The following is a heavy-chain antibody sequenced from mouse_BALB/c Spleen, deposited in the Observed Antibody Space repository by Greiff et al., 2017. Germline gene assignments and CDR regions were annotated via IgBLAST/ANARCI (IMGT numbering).Heavy chain of an antibody. CDR1: GYTFTSYW. J-gene: IGHJ2*01. CDR2: IYPSDSYT. V-gene: IGHV1-69*02. Sequence: VQLQQSGAELVRPGASVKLSCKASGYTFTSYWINWVKQRPGQGLEWIGNIYPSDSYTNYNQKFKDKATLTVDKSSSTAYMQLSSPTSEDSAVYYCTREEGDYWGQGTTLTVSS. CDR3: TREEGDY.